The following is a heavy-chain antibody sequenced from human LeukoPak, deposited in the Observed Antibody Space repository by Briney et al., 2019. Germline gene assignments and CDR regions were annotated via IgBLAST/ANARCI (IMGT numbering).Heavy chain of an antibody. D-gene: IGHD2-15*01. CDR1: GYTFTGYY. J-gene: IGHJ4*02. CDR3: ARGGLGSGGAATDY. Sequence: ASVKVSCKASGYTFTGYYMHWMRQAPGQGLEWMGWINPNSGGTNYAQKFQGRVTMTRDTSISTAYMELSRLRSDDTAVYYCARGGLGSGGAATDYWGQGTLVTVSS. CDR2: INPNSGGT. V-gene: IGHV1-2*02.